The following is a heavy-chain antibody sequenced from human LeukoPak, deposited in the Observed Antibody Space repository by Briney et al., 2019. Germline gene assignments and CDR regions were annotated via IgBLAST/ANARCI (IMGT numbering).Heavy chain of an antibody. CDR2: IYPGDSDT. Sequence: GESLKISCKGSGYSFTSYWIGWVRQMPGKGLEWMGIIYPGDSDTRYSPSFQGQVTISADKSISTAYLQWSSLKASDTAMYYCASAAYSSSWYPNWFDPWGQGTLVTASS. V-gene: IGHV5-51*01. J-gene: IGHJ5*02. CDR3: ASAAYSSSWYPNWFDP. D-gene: IGHD6-13*01. CDR1: GYSFTSYW.